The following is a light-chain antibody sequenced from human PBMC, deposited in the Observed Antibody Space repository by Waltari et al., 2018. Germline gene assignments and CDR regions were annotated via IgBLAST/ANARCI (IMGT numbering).Light chain of an antibody. J-gene: IGLJ3*02. V-gene: IGLV2-14*03. CDR2: DVT. Sequence: QSALTQPASVSGSPGQSITISCTGTSSDVGGYNYVSWYQQHPGKAPKLMIYDVTNRPSGVSNRVSGSKFGNTASLTISGLQAEDESDYYCCSYTTSSTLVFGGGTKLTVL. CDR1: SSDVGGYNY. CDR3: CSYTTSSTLV.